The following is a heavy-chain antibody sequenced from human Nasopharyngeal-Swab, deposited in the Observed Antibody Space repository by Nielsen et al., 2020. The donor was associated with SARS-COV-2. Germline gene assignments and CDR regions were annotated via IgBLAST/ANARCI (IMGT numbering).Heavy chain of an antibody. CDR1: GFTFRSYW. D-gene: IGHD1-14*01. CDR3: ARDRGNSEPIDY. J-gene: IGHJ4*02. CDR2: IWHDGNNK. V-gene: IGHV3-33*08. Sequence: GESLKISCAASGFTFRSYWMSWVRQAPGKGLEWVAVIWHDGNNKYYADSVKGRFTISRDNSKNTLYLEMNTLRAEETALYICARDRGNSEPIDYWGQGILVTVAS.